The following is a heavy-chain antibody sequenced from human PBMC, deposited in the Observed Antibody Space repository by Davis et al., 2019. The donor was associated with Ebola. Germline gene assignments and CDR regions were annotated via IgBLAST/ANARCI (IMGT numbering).Heavy chain of an antibody. Sequence: GGSLRLSCAASGFTFSSYSMNWVRQAPGKGLEWVSYISSSSSTIYYADSVNGRFTIYRDNSKNTLYLQMNSLRAEDTAVYYCAKACIAARQLLRLSNYYGMDVWGQGTTVTVSS. V-gene: IGHV3-48*01. J-gene: IGHJ6*02. CDR1: GFTFSSYS. CDR3: AKACIAARQLLRLSNYYGMDV. CDR2: ISSSSSTI. D-gene: IGHD6-6*01.